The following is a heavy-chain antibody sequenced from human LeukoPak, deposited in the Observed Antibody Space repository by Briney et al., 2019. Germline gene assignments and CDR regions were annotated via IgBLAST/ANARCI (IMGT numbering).Heavy chain of an antibody. V-gene: IGHV4-34*01. CDR1: GGSFSGYY. Sequence: SETLSVTCAVYGGSFSGYYWSWIRQPPGKGLEWIGEINHSGTTNYKPSLKNRITISIDTSKNQFSPDLSSVTAADTAVYYCASSRGYSNSLWYFYMEDWCKGTTVTVSS. CDR3: ASSRGYSNSLWYFYMED. D-gene: IGHD6-13*01. J-gene: IGHJ6*03. CDR2: INHSGTT.